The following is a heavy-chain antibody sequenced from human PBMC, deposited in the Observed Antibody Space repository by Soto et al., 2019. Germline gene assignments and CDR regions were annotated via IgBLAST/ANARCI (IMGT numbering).Heavy chain of an antibody. CDR3: GRGPAAAAGVGMDH. D-gene: IGHD6-13*01. V-gene: IGHV3-74*01. CDR1: GFTFSSYW. CDR2: IHDDGSIT. Sequence: EVQLVESGGGLVQPGGSLRLSCAASGFTFSSYWMHWVRQAPGKGLVWVARIHDDGSITNYADSVKGRFPISRDNANNALYVNMNSMRAEDTAVSYCGRGPAAAAGVGMDHWGQGVLLTGSS. J-gene: IGHJ1*01.